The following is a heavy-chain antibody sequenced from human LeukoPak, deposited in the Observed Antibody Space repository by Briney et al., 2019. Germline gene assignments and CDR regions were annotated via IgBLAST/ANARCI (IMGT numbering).Heavy chain of an antibody. J-gene: IGHJ4*02. CDR1: GFTFSSYW. Sequence: PGGSPRLSCAASGFTFSSYWMSWVRQTPGKGLEWVASIKQDGTEKHYVDSVKGRFTISKDNAKNSLYLQMNSLRAEDTAVYYCAREDHSNYEYWGQGTLVTVSS. D-gene: IGHD4-11*01. CDR3: AREDHSNYEY. CDR2: IKQDGTEK. V-gene: IGHV3-7*03.